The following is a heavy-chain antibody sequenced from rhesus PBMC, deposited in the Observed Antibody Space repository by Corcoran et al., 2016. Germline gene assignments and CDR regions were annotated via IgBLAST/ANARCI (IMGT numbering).Heavy chain of an antibody. J-gene: IGHJ4*01. CDR2: VDPEECEE. CDR1: GSTLTDYY. CDR3: ATVKGS. Sequence: EVQLVQSGAEVKKPGASGTISCKASGSTLTDYYLHWVRKDPGKGLEWMGRVDPEECEEIQEQKYQDRVTITVDTSTDTADMELDSRRSEDTAVYYCATVKGSWGQGVLVTVSS. V-gene: IGHV1-111*02.